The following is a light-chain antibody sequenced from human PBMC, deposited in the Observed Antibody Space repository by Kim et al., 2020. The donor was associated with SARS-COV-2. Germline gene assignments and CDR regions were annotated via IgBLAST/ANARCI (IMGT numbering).Light chain of an antibody. CDR1: ESVGRD. J-gene: IGKJ2*01. CDR3: QQYNQWPPFT. CDR2: GAS. Sequence: VSPGEGATLSCRASESVGRDLAWYQQKPGQAPRLLIYGASTRASGIPARFSGSGSATDFTLTITGLQSEDFAVYYCQQYNQWPPFTFGQGTKLEI. V-gene: IGKV3-15*01.